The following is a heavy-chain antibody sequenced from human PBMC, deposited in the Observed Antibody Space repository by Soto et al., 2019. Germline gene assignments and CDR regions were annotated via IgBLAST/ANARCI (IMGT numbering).Heavy chain of an antibody. CDR3: AKDFKVSGSYYGSLNYYYGMDV. CDR1: GFTFSSYG. Sequence: GGSLRLSCAASGFTFSSYGMHWVRQAPGKGLEWVAIISYDGSLKYYADSVKGRFTISRDNSKSALYLQMNSLRPEYTAVYYCAKDFKVSGSYYGSLNYYYGMDVWGQGTTVTVSS. J-gene: IGHJ6*02. CDR2: ISYDGSLK. V-gene: IGHV3-30*18. D-gene: IGHD3-10*01.